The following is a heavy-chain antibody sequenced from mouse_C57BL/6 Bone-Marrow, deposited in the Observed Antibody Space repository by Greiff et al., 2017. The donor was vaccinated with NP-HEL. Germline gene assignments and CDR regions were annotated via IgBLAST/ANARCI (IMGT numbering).Heavy chain of an antibody. CDR1: GFTFSDFY. V-gene: IGHV7-1*01. Sequence: EVNVVESGGGLVQSGRSLRLSCATSGFTFSDFYMEWVRQAPGKGLEWIAASRNKANDYTTEYSASVKGRFIVSRDTSQSILYLQMNALRAEDTAIYYCARDEADMDAMDYWGQGTSVTVSS. J-gene: IGHJ4*01. CDR2: SRNKANDYTT. CDR3: ARDEADMDAMDY.